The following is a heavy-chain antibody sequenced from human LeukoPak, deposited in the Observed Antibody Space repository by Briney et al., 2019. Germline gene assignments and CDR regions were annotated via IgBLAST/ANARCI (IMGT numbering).Heavy chain of an antibody. V-gene: IGHV1-69*05. CDR1: GGTFSSYA. CDR3: ARDDFWSGRDY. J-gene: IGHJ4*02. CDR2: IIPIFGTA. Sequence: SVTVSCKASGGTFSSYAISWVRQAPGQGLEWMGRIIPIFGTANYAQKFQGRVTITTDESTSPAYMELSSLRSEDTAVYYCARDDFWSGRDYWGQGTLVTVSS. D-gene: IGHD3-3*01.